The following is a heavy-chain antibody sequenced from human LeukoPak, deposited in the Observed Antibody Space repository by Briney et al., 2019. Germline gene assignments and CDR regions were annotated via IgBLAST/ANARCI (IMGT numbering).Heavy chain of an antibody. V-gene: IGHV3-30*02. CDR3: AKDLYLGIARGYNWFDP. D-gene: IGHD2-15*01. CDR1: GFTFSSYG. CDR2: IRYDGSNK. Sequence: GGSLRLSCAASGFTFSSYGMHWVRQAPGKGLEWVAFIRYDGSNKYYADSVKGRFTISRDNSKNTLYLQMNSLRAEDTAVYYCAKDLYLGIARGYNWFDPWGQGTLVTVSS. J-gene: IGHJ5*02.